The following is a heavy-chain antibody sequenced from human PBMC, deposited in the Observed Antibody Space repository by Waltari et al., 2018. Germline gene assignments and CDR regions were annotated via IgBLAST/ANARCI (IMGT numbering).Heavy chain of an antibody. CDR3: ARADSSGWYGFDY. D-gene: IGHD6-19*01. CDR1: GFTVRANY. J-gene: IGHJ4*02. V-gene: IGHV3-66*01. CDR2: IYAGGTT. Sequence: EVQLVETGGALVQPGGSLRLPCAASGFTVRANYVTWVRQVPGKGLEWLSVIYAGGTTFYADSVKDRFIVSRDNPKNTVYLQMNTLRPDDTAIYYCARADSSGWYGFDYWGQGTLVTVSS.